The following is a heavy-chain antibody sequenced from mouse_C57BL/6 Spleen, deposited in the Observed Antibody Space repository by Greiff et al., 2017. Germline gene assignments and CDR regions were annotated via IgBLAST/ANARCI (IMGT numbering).Heavy chain of an antibody. D-gene: IGHD3-3*01. CDR2: IDPNSGGT. CDR1: GYTFTSYW. V-gene: IGHV1-72*01. CDR3: TRRDPYFDY. J-gene: IGHJ2*01. Sequence: QVQLQQPGAELVKPGASVTLSCKASGYTFTSYWMHWVKQRPGRGLEWIGTIDPNSGGTKYNEKFKSKAILTVDKPSSTAYMQLSSLTSEDSAVYYCTRRDPYFDYWGQGTTLTVSA.